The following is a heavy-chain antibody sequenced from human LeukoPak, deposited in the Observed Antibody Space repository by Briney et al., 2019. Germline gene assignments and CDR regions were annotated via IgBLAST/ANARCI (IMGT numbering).Heavy chain of an antibody. CDR3: ARGGDFGVVTDY. D-gene: IGHD3-3*01. CDR1: GFTFESSP. J-gene: IGHJ4*01. CDR2: ISGSGSFT. Sequence: GGSLRLSCAASGFTFESSPMTWFRQAPGKGLEWVSLISGSGSFTLYSDSVRGRFTISRDNAKNSLFLQLNNLRLDDTGVYYCARGGDFGVVTDYWGQGNLVTVSS. V-gene: IGHV3-21*01.